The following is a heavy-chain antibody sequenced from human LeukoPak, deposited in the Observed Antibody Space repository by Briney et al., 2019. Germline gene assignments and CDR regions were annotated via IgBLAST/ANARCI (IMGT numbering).Heavy chain of an antibody. CDR2: INHSGST. J-gene: IGHJ6*04. CDR1: GGSFSGYY. CDR3: ARAAGHAGSPYYYHYYGMDV. D-gene: IGHD3-10*01. V-gene: IGHV4-34*01. Sequence: PSETQSLTCAVYGGSFSGYYWSWIRQPPGKGLEWIGEINHSGSTNYNPSLKSRVTISVDTSKNQFSLKLSSVTAADTAVYYCARAAGHAGSPYYYHYYGMDVWGKGTTVTVSS.